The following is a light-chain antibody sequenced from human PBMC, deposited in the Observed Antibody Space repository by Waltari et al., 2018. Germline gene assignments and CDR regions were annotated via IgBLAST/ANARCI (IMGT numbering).Light chain of an antibody. CDR2: STN. J-gene: IGLJ2*01. Sequence: QSVLTQPPSVSGTPGQRVIISCSGSSSHIGSNAVTCYQQLPGTAPKLLIYSTNQRPSGVPNRFSGSKSGTSGSLAISGLQSEDEGDYYCAAWDESLNGVVVFGGGTKLTVL. V-gene: IGLV1-44*01. CDR1: SSHIGSNA. CDR3: AAWDESLNGVVV.